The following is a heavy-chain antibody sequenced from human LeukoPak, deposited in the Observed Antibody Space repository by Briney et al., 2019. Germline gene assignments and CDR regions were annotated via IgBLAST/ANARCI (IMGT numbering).Heavy chain of an antibody. Sequence: SETLSLTCTVSGGSVSSGSYYWSWIRQPPGKGLEWLGYIYYSGSTNYNPSLKSRVTISVDTSRNQFSLKLSSVTAADTAVYYCARDTPTYFDYWGQGTLVTVSS. CDR2: IYYSGST. CDR1: GGSVSSGSYY. CDR3: ARDTPTYFDY. D-gene: IGHD1-26*01. V-gene: IGHV4-61*01. J-gene: IGHJ4*02.